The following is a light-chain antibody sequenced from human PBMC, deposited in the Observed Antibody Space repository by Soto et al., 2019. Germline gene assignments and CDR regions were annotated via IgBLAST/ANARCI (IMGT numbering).Light chain of an antibody. CDR1: QSISSY. CDR3: QQWNSTP. Sequence: DIQMTQSPSSLSASVGDRVTITCRASQSISSYLNWYQQNPGKAPMLLIHAASSLQSGVPSRFSGSGSGTDLTLTISSLQPEYYATYYCQQWNSTPFGGGTKSDSK. CDR2: AAS. V-gene: IGKV1-39*01. J-gene: IGKJ4*01.